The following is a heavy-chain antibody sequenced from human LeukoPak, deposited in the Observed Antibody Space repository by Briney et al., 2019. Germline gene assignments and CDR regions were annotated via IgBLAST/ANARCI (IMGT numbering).Heavy chain of an antibody. D-gene: IGHD2-15*01. V-gene: IGHV3-48*03. CDR1: GFTFSSYE. Sequence: GGSLRLSCAASGFTFSSYEMNWVRQAPGKGLEWISYISSSGSSIYYVDSVKGRFTISRDNAKNSLYLQMNSLRAEDTAVYYCARDLRYCSGGSCYGYFDYWGQGTLVTVSS. CDR2: ISSSGSSI. CDR3: ARDLRYCSGGSCYGYFDY. J-gene: IGHJ4*02.